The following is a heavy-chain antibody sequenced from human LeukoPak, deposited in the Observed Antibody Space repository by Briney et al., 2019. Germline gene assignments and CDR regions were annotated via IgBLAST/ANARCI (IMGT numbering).Heavy chain of an antibody. D-gene: IGHD3-10*01. Sequence: GGSLRLSCAASGFTVSSNYVSWVRQAPGKGLEWVSVIYSGGSTYYADSVKGRFTISRDNSKNTLYLQMNSLRAEDTAVYYCARGLSDYYGSGSAIDYWGQGTLVTVSS. V-gene: IGHV3-53*01. CDR1: GFTVSSNY. CDR3: ARGLSDYYGSGSAIDY. J-gene: IGHJ4*02. CDR2: IYSGGST.